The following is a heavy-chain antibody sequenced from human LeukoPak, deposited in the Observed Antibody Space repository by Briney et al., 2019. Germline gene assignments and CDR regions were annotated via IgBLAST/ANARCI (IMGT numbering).Heavy chain of an antibody. D-gene: IGHD4-17*01. J-gene: IGHJ2*01. CDR1: GYTFTGYF. V-gene: IGHV1-2*02. CDR3: SREGDYGDYGRLWYFDL. Sequence: GASVNVSCKTSGYTFTGYFMHWVRQAPGQGLEWMGWINPNSGGTNYAQKFQGRVTMTRDTSISTAYMELTRLRSDDTAMYYCSREGDYGDYGRLWYFDLWGRGTLVTVSS. CDR2: INPNSGGT.